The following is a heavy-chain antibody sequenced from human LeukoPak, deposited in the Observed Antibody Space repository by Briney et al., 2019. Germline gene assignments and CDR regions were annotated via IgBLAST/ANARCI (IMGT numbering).Heavy chain of an antibody. CDR1: GGSISSYY. CDR2: IYYSGST. CDR3: ARYVFDLRAFDI. J-gene: IGHJ3*02. V-gene: IGHV4-59*01. D-gene: IGHD3-16*01. Sequence: ASETLSLTCTVSGGSISSYYWSWIRQPPGKGLEWIGYIYYSGSTNYNPSLKSRVTISVDTSKNQFSLKLSSVTAADTAVYYCARYVFDLRAFDIWGQGTTVTVSS.